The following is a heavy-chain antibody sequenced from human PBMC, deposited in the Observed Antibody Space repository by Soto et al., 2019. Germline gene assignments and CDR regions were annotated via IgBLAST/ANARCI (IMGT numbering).Heavy chain of an antibody. V-gene: IGHV4-39*01. CDR2: IYYSGST. CDR3: ARSTAFWSGFYYYYYGMDV. J-gene: IGHJ6*02. Sequence: SETLSLTCTVSGGSISSSSYYWGWIRQPPGKGLEWIGSIYYSGSTYYNPSLKSRVTISVDTSKNQFSLKLSSVTAADTAVYYCARSTAFWSGFYYYYYGMDVWGQGTTVTVSS. D-gene: IGHD3-3*01. CDR1: GGSISSSSYY.